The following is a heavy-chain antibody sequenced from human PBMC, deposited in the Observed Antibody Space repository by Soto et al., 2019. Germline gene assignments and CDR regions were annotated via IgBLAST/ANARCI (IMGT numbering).Heavy chain of an antibody. V-gene: IGHV3-66*01. Sequence: GGSLRLSCAASGFTVSSNYMSWVRQAPGKGLEWVSVIYSGGSTYYADSVKGRFTISRDNSKNTLYLQMNSLRAEDTAVYYCATRPTTYYDFWSGYSVRGGMDVWGQGTTVTVSS. CDR1: GFTVSSNY. CDR3: ATRPTTYYDFWSGYSVRGGMDV. D-gene: IGHD3-3*01. J-gene: IGHJ6*02. CDR2: IYSGGST.